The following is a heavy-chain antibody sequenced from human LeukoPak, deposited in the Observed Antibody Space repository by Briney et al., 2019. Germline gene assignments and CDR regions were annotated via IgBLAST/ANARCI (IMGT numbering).Heavy chain of an antibody. CDR3: ARAARCSGGSCYWSGWFDP. V-gene: IGHV4-34*01. D-gene: IGHD2-15*01. J-gene: IGHJ5*02. CDR1: GGSFSGYY. CDR2: INQSGGT. Sequence: SETLSLTCAVYGGSFSGYYWSWIRQPPGKGREWMGEINQSGGTNYNPSLKSRVTISVDTSTNQFSLKLSSVTAADTDVYYCARAARCSGGSCYWSGWFDPWGQGTLVTVSS.